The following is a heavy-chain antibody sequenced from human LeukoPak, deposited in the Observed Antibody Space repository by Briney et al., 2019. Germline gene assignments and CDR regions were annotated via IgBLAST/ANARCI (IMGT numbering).Heavy chain of an antibody. J-gene: IGHJ4*02. Sequence: GRSLRLSCAASGFTFSSYGMHWVRQAPGKGLEWVAVIWYDGSNKYYADSVKGRFTISRDNSKNTLYVQMNSLRDEDTAVYYCVKSARVGEKWGQGTLVTVSS. CDR1: GFTFSSYG. CDR2: IWYDGSNK. V-gene: IGHV3-33*06. CDR3: VKSARVGEK. D-gene: IGHD3-3*01.